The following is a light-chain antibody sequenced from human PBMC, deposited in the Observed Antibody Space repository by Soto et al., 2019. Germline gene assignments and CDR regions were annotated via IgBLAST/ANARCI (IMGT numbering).Light chain of an antibody. CDR3: QHHANSPPVYTFGSSPLVYT. CDR2: GAS. CDR1: QTVTSNY. J-gene: IGKJ2*01. Sequence: EIVLTQSPGTLSLSPGERATLSCRASQTVTSNYLAWYQQKPGQAPRLLIYGASSRATGIPDRFSGSGSGTDFTLTISRLEPEDFTVYYCQHHANSPPVYTFGSSPLVYTFGQGTKVEIK. V-gene: IGKV3-20*01.